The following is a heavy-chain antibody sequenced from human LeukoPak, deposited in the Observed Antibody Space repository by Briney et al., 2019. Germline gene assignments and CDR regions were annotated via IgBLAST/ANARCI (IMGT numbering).Heavy chain of an antibody. CDR3: ARVIGGYGDY. CDR1: GFTFSSYG. D-gene: IGHD5-12*01. Sequence: GGSLRLSCAASGFTFSSYGMHWVRQAPGKGLGWVSSISSSSSYIYYADSVKGRFTISRDNAKNSLYLQMNSLRAEDTAVYYCARVIGGYGDYWGQGTLVTVSS. CDR2: ISSSSSYI. J-gene: IGHJ4*02. V-gene: IGHV3-21*01.